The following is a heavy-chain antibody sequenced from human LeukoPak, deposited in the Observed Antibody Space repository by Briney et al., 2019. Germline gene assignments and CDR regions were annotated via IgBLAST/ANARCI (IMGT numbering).Heavy chain of an antibody. Sequence: SETLSLTCAVSGGSISSGGYSWSWIRRPPGKGLEWIGYIYHSGSTYYNPSLKSRVTISVDTSKNQFSLKLSSVTAADTAVYYCARAYDSSGYCDYWGQGTLATVSS. CDR1: GGSISSGGYS. CDR3: ARAYDSSGYCDY. CDR2: IYHSGST. V-gene: IGHV4-30-2*01. J-gene: IGHJ4*02. D-gene: IGHD3-22*01.